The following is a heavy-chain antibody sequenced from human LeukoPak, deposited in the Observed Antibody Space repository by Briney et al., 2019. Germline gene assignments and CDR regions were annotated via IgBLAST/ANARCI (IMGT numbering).Heavy chain of an antibody. D-gene: IGHD3-10*01. V-gene: IGHV3-21*01. CDR1: GFISSTHS. CDR3: ARKRRSAGSFDY. J-gene: IGHJ4*02. CDR2: ISSSGDYV. Sequence: PGGSLRLSCATSGFISSTHSMNWVRRAPGKGLEWVASISSSGDYVYHADSVKGRFTISRDNAKNSLFLQLNSLRVEDTAVYYCARKRRSAGSFDYWGRGTLVTVSS.